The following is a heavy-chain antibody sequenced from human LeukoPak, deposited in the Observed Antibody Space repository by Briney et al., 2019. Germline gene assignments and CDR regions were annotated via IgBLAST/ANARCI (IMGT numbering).Heavy chain of an antibody. CDR2: ISAYNGNT. J-gene: IGHJ4*02. D-gene: IGHD2-2*02. Sequence: GASVKVSCKASGYAFTSYGISWVQQAPGQGLEWMGWISAYNGNTNYAQKLQGRVTMTTDTSTSTAYMELRSLRSDDTAVYYCVMIQLLNRAFDYWGQGTLVTVSS. CDR1: GYAFTSYG. CDR3: VMIQLLNRAFDY. V-gene: IGHV1-18*01.